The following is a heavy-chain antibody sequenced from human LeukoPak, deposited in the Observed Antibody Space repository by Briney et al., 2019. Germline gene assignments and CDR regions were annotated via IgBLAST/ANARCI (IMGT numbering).Heavy chain of an antibody. V-gene: IGHV3-74*01. CDR1: GFTFTSYW. D-gene: IGHD4-23*01. CDR3: ARGRPHGNDY. CDR2: IASDGSST. J-gene: IGHJ4*02. Sequence: GGSLRLSCAASGFTFTSYWMNWVRQAPRKGLVWVSRIASDGSSTTYADSVKGRFSISRDNAKNTLYLQMNSLRVEDTAVYYCARGRPHGNDYWGQGTLVTVSS.